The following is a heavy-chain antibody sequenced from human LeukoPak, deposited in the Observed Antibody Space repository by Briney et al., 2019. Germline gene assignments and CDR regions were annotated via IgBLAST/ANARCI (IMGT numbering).Heavy chain of an antibody. D-gene: IGHD1-26*01. V-gene: IGHV3-30-3*01. CDR2: ISYDGSNK. Sequence: GGSLRLSCAASGFTFSSYAMHWVRQAPGKGLEWVAVISYDGSNKYYADSVKGRFTISRDNSKNTLYLQMNSLRAEDTAVYYCARDTMGATPYTSWAFDIWGQGTMVTVSS. CDR3: ARDTMGATPYTSWAFDI. CDR1: GFTFSSYA. J-gene: IGHJ3*02.